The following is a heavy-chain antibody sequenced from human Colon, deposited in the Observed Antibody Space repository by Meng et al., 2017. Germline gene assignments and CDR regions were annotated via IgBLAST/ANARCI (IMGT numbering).Heavy chain of an antibody. CDR1: GFNVGSNY. CDR3: ARDLYGSVTGYGYY. Sequence: QLMGPGGGLSQPGGSLGLSCTPSGFNVGSNYLSWVRQAPGKGLEWVSIFYSGGTTYYADSVKGRFTISRDSSINTLYLQMDSLRAEDTAVYYCARDLYGSVTGYGYYWGQGTLVTVSS. D-gene: IGHD3-10*01. V-gene: IGHV3-53*01. J-gene: IGHJ4*02. CDR2: FYSGGTT.